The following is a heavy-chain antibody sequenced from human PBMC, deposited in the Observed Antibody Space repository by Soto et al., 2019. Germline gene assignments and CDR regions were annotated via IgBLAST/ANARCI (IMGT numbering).Heavy chain of an antibody. D-gene: IGHD6-13*01. V-gene: IGHV1-69*01. J-gene: IGHJ4*02. CDR2: IIPIFGTT. CDR1: GGTFSSYV. CDR3: ATEKEVTATGVGDY. Sequence: QVQLVQSGAEVKKPGSSVKVSCKASGGTFSSYVISWVRQAPGQGLDWMGGIIPIFGTTNYAQKFQGRVTITADESTSTAYMELNNLRSEDPAVYYCATEKEVTATGVGDYWGQGTLVTVSS.